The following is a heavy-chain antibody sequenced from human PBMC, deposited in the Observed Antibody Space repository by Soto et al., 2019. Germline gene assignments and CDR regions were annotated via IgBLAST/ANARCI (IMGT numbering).Heavy chain of an antibody. CDR1: GGSISSYY. J-gene: IGHJ6*03. CDR2: IYYSGST. D-gene: IGHD2-2*01. Sequence: SETLSLTCTVSGGSISSYYWSWIRQPPGKGLEWIGYIYYSGSTNYNPSLKGRVTISVDTSKNQFPLKLSSVTAADTAVYYCARQPGGMDVWGKGTTVTVSS. V-gene: IGHV4-59*08. CDR3: ARQPGGMDV.